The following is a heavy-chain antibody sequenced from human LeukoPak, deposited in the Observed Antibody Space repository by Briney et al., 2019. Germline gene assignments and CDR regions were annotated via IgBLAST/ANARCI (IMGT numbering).Heavy chain of an antibody. CDR2: ISHSGST. CDR1: GGPFRGFF. D-gene: IGHD4-23*01. CDR3: ARGIFYGGRNQYIWFDL. V-gene: IGHV4-34*01. Sequence: SETLSLTCAVYGGPFRGFFWSWIRQAPGKGLEWVGEISHSGSTNYNPSLKSRITISVDTSKSQFSLRLTSVPAADTAVYYCARGIFYGGRNQYIWFDLWGQGTLVTVSS. J-gene: IGHJ5*02.